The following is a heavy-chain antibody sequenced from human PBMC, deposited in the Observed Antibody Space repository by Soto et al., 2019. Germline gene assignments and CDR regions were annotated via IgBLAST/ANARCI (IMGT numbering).Heavy chain of an antibody. D-gene: IGHD5-18*01. Sequence: PGGSLRLSCAASGFTFSSYSMNWVRQAPGKGLEWISPITTSTNYIYYAESVKGRYTISRDNAKNSLYLQMNSLIAEDTAVYYCASSRGYRFDYWGQGTLVTVSS. V-gene: IGHV3-21*01. CDR1: GFTFSSYS. CDR3: ASSRGYRFDY. CDR2: ITTSTNYI. J-gene: IGHJ4*02.